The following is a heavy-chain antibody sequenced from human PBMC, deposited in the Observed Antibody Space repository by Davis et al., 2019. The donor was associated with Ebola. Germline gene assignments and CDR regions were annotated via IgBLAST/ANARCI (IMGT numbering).Heavy chain of an antibody. V-gene: IGHV3-30-3*01. CDR3: ARDPAYYYDSSGYSTGMDV. CDR2: ISYDGSNK. Sequence: GESLKISCAASGFTFSSYAMHWVRQAPGKGLEWVAVISYDGSNKYYADSVKDRFTISRDNSKNTLYLQMNSLRAEDTAVYYCARDPAYYYDSSGYSTGMDVWGQGTTVTVSS. D-gene: IGHD3-22*01. J-gene: IGHJ6*02. CDR1: GFTFSSYA.